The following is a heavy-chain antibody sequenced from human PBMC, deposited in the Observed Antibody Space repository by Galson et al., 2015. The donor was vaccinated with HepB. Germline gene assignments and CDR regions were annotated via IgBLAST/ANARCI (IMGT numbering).Heavy chain of an antibody. D-gene: IGHD1-1*01. Sequence: SLRLSCAASGFTFSRYGMQWVRQAPGKGLEWVADIRYDGRNKYYADSVRGRFSISRDNSKKTLYLQMDSLRDEDTAVYYCTGVRFETNPMDVVPGTIVKWGQGTLVTVSS. V-gene: IGHV3-33*01. CDR3: TGVRFETNPMDVVPGTIVK. CDR1: GFTFSRYG. CDR2: IRYDGRNK. J-gene: IGHJ4*02.